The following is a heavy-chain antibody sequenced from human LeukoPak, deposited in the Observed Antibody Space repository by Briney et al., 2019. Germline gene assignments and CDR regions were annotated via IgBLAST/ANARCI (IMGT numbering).Heavy chain of an antibody. D-gene: IGHD3-22*01. J-gene: IGHJ4*02. V-gene: IGHV3-20*04. CDR1: GFTFDDYG. Sequence: GGSLRLSCAASGFTFDDYGMSWVRQAPGKGLEWVSGINWNGGSTGYADSVKGRFTISRDNAKNSLYLQMNSLRAENTALYYCARDRDYDSSAAFDYWGQGTLVTVSS. CDR2: INWNGGST. CDR3: ARDRDYDSSAAFDY.